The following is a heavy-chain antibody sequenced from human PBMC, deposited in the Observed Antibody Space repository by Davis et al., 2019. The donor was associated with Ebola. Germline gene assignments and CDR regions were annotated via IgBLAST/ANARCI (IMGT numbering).Heavy chain of an antibody. V-gene: IGHV3-48*02. CDR3: ARDYSSSWLQSGNWFDP. CDR1: GFTFSSYS. D-gene: IGHD6-13*01. J-gene: IGHJ5*02. Sequence: GGSLRLSCAASGFTFSSYSMNWVRQAPGKGLEWVSYISSSSSTIYYADSVKGRFTISRDNAKNSLYLQMNSLRDEDTAVYYCARDYSSSWLQSGNWFDPWGQGTLVTVSS. CDR2: ISSSSSTI.